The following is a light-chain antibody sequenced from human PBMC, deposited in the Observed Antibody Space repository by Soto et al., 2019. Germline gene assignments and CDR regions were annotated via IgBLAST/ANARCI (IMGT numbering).Light chain of an antibody. J-gene: IGKJ4*01. V-gene: IGKV3-20*01. Sequence: EIVLTQSPGTLSLSPGERATLSCRASQSVSSSYLAWYQQKPGRPPRLLIYGASSRATGIPDRFGGSESGTDFTLTISRLEPEDFAVYYCQQYTTSPPKLTFGGGTKGDIK. CDR2: GAS. CDR3: QQYTTSPPKLT. CDR1: QSVSSSY.